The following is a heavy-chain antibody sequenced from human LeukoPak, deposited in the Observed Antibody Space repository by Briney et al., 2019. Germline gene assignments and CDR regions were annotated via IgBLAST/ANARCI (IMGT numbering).Heavy chain of an antibody. D-gene: IGHD6-19*01. Sequence: SSSSSYIYYADSVKGRFTISRDNAKNSLYLQMNSLRAEDTAVYYCARAGYSSGWFAEYFQHWGQGTLVTVSS. J-gene: IGHJ1*01. V-gene: IGHV3-21*01. CDR3: ARAGYSSGWFAEYFQH. CDR2: SSSSSYI.